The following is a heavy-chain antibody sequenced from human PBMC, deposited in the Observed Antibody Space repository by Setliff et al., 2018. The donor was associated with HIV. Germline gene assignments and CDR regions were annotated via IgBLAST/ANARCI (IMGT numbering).Heavy chain of an antibody. J-gene: IGHJ6*02. D-gene: IGHD3-3*02. Sequence: PGGSLRLSCAASGFTFSSYEMNWVRQAPGKGLEWVAHINQDGSEKNHVDSVKGRFTISRDNAKNSLYLQMDSLRVEDTTVYYCTRKLAPGHGMDVWGQGTTVTVSS. CDR3: TRKLAPGHGMDV. CDR1: GFTFSSYE. CDR2: INQDGSEK. V-gene: IGHV3-7*01.